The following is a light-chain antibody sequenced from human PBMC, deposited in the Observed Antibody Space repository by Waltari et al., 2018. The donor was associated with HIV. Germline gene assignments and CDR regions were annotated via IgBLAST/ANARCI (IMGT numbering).Light chain of an antibody. J-gene: IGLJ2*01. CDR1: SSDVGTYSL. Sequence: QSALTQPASVSGSPGQSITISCTGTSSDVGTYSLVSWYQHHPGKAPKLMIYEGNKRPSGVSNRFSGSKSGNTASLTISGVQAEDEADYYCSSYTSFSTVLFGGGTKLTVL. CDR3: SSYTSFSTVL. CDR2: EGN. V-gene: IGLV2-23*01.